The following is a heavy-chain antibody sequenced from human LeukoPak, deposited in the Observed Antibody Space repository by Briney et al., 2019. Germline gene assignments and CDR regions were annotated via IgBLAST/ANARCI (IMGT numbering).Heavy chain of an antibody. CDR3: ARGLVGATTTGLDY. CDR1: GFTFSSYW. CDR2: ISSSSSYI. J-gene: IGHJ4*02. D-gene: IGHD1-26*01. Sequence: GGSLRLSCAASGFTFSSYWMNWVRQAPGKGLEWVSSISSSSSYIYYADSVKGRFTISRDNANSSLYLQMNSLRAEDTAVYYCARGLVGATTTGLDYWGQGTLVTVSS. V-gene: IGHV3-21*01.